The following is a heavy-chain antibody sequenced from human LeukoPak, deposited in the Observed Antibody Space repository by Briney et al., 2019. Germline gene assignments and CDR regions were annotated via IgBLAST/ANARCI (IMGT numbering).Heavy chain of an antibody. CDR1: GGSISSSSYY. D-gene: IGHD6-13*01. J-gene: IGHJ4*02. Sequence: SETLSLTCTVFGGSISSSSYYWGWIRQPPGKGLEWIGSIYYSGSTYYNPSLKSRVTISVDTSKNQFSLKLSSVTAADTAVYYCARGRSWRDFDYWGQGTLVTVSS. V-gene: IGHV4-39*07. CDR3: ARGRSWRDFDY. CDR2: IYYSGST.